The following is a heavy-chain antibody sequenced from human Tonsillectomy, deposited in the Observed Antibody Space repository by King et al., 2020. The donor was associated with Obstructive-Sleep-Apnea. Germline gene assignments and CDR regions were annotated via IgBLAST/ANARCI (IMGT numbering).Heavy chain of an antibody. Sequence: VQLVESGGGLVQPGGSLRLSCKASGFIFMSYWMNWVRQAPGKGLEWVASIKYDGSEKKYVDTVKGRFIISRDNAKNLLFLEMNSLTADDTAVYFCARVPISHWGQGSLVAVSS. CDR2: IKYDGSEK. J-gene: IGHJ4*02. D-gene: IGHD3-3*02. CDR3: ARVPISH. CDR1: GFIFMSYW. V-gene: IGHV3-7*03.